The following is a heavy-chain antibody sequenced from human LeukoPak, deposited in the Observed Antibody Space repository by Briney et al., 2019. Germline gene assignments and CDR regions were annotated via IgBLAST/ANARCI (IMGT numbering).Heavy chain of an antibody. V-gene: IGHV4-30-2*01. CDR2: IYHSGST. Sequence: SETLSLTCTVSGGSISSGGYYWSWIRQPPGKGLEWIGYIYHSGSTYYNPSLKSRVTISVDRSKNQFSLKLSSVTAADTAVYYCARDRRSNSLDYWGQGTLVTVSS. J-gene: IGHJ4*02. D-gene: IGHD4-23*01. CDR1: GGSISSGGYY. CDR3: ARDRRSNSLDY.